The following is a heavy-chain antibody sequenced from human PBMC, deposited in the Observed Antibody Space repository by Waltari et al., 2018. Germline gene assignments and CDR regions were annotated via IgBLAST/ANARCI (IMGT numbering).Heavy chain of an antibody. D-gene: IGHD2-21*02. J-gene: IGHJ4*02. CDR3: AKGNYGGNSVLDY. CDR2: IWYDGSNK. Sequence: QVHLVESGGGVVQPGRSLRLSCGASGFTFSTYGMHWVRQAPGKGLEWVAVIWYDGSNKYYADSVKCRFTISRDNSKNTLYLQMNSLRTEDTAVYYCAKGNYGGNSVLDYWGQGTLVTVSS. CDR1: GFTFSTYG. V-gene: IGHV3-30*18.